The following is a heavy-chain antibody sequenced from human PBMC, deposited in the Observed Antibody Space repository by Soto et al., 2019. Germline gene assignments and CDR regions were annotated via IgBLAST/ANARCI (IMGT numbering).Heavy chain of an antibody. CDR1: GDTFTGYY. J-gene: IGHJ6*03. CDR3: ARESGGATATLDYYYFSMDV. CDR2: INPNSGVT. Sequence: QVQLVQSGAEVKKPGASVTVSCRASGDTFTGYYMHWVRQAPGQGLEWMGWINPNSGVTKYAQKFKGWVTMTRDTSIRTVDMELSRLRSDDTAVYYCARESGGATATLDYYYFSMDVWGTGTTVTVSS. V-gene: IGHV1-2*04. D-gene: IGHD5-12*01.